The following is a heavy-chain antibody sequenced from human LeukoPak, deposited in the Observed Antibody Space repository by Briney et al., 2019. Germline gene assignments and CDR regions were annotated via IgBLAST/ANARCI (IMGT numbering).Heavy chain of an antibody. CDR1: GFTFSSFW. CDR3: AKGGKSSGWYRGTDY. D-gene: IGHD6-19*01. J-gene: IGHJ4*02. V-gene: IGHV3-23*01. Sequence: GGTLRLSCAASGFTFSSFWMTWVRQAPGKGLEWVSAISGSGGNTYFADSVKGRFTISRDNSKNTLYLQVNSLRTDDTAVYYCAKGGKSSGWYRGTDYWGQGTLVTVSS. CDR2: ISGSGGNT.